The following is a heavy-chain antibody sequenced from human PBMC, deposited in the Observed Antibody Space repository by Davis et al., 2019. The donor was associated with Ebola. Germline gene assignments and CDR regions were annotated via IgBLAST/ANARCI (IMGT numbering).Heavy chain of an antibody. CDR1: GGSISSSSYY. Sequence: MPSETLSLTCTVSGGSISSSSYYWGWIRQPPGKGLEWIGSIYYSGSTYYNPSLKSRVTISVDTSKNQFSLKLSSVTAADTAVYYCARGLLWFGEQSTYYFDYWGQGTLVTVSS. V-gene: IGHV4-39*07. J-gene: IGHJ4*02. D-gene: IGHD3-10*01. CDR2: IYYSGST. CDR3: ARGLLWFGEQSTYYFDY.